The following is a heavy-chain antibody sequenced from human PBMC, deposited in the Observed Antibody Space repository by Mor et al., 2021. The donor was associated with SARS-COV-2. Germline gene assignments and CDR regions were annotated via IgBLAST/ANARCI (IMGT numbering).Heavy chain of an antibody. Sequence: GRFTISRDNAKNSLYLQMNSLRAEDTAVYYCARDPVVVPAAIPYYFDYWGQGTLVTVSS. CDR3: ARDPVVVPAAIPYYFDY. V-gene: IGHV3-11*06. D-gene: IGHD2-2*01. J-gene: IGHJ4*02.